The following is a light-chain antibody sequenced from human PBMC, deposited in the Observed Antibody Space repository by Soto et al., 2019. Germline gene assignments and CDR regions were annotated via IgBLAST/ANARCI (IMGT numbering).Light chain of an antibody. CDR1: QSVNNNF. Sequence: EIVLTQSPATLSLSPGERAALSCGASQSVNNNFFAWYQQIPGQAPRLLIYGASSRASGIPARFSGSGSGTDFTLTISRLEPEDFAVYYCQQYCDSPYTFGQGTKLQIK. CDR3: QQYCDSPYT. J-gene: IGKJ2*01. V-gene: IGKV3-20*01. CDR2: GAS.